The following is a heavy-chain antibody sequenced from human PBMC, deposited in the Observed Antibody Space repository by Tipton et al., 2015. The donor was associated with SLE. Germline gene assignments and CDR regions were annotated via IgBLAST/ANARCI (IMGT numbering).Heavy chain of an antibody. CDR2: IYTGGNT. CDR1: GGSISNYY. V-gene: IGHV4-4*07. Sequence: GLVKPSETLSLTCTVSGGSISNYYWGWVRQPAGKGLEWIGRIYTGGNTKYNPSLESRVTLSVDTSKDQFSLKLSSVTAADTAVYYCARGGDYDDYWGQGTLVTVSS. CDR3: ARGGDYDDY. D-gene: IGHD4-17*01. J-gene: IGHJ4*02.